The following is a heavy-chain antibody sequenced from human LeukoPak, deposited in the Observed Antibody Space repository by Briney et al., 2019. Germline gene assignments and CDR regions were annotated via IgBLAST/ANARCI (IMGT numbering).Heavy chain of an antibody. J-gene: IGHJ4*02. D-gene: IGHD3-10*01. CDR1: GFTFSSYA. V-gene: IGHV3-30-3*01. CDR2: ISYDGSNK. CDR3: ARVRGGSGSYFFDY. Sequence: GGSLRLSCAASGFTFSSYAMHWVRQAPGKGLEWVAVISYDGSNKYYADSVKGRFTISGDNSKNTLYLQMNSLRAEDTAVYYCARVRGGSGSYFFDYWGQGTVVTVSS.